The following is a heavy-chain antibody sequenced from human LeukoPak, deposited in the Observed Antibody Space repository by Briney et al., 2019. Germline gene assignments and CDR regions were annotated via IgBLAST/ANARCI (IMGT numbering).Heavy chain of an antibody. J-gene: IGHJ4*02. CDR1: GYTFNGYY. CDR2: IIPILGVA. Sequence: ASVKVSCKASGYTFNGYYLHWVRQAPGQGLEWMGRIIPILGVANYAQRFQGRVTITADKSTSTAYMELSSLRSEDTAVYYCARVGSGWFMLDYWGQGTLVTVSS. D-gene: IGHD6-19*01. CDR3: ARVGSGWFMLDY. V-gene: IGHV1-69*04.